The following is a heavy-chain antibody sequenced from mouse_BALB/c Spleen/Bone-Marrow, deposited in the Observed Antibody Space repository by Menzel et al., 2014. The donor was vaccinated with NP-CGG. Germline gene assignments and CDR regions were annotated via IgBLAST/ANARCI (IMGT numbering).Heavy chain of an antibody. Sequence: VQLKESGPGLVQPSQSLSITCTVSGFSLTSYGVHWVRQSPGKGLEWLGVIWRGGSTDYNAAFMSRLSITKDNSKSQVFFKMNSLQADDTAMYYCAKNWGYGYAMDYWGQGTSNTVSS. CDR1: GFSLTSYG. J-gene: IGHJ4*01. CDR3: AKNWGYGYAMDY. D-gene: IGHD3-1*01. CDR2: IWRGGST. V-gene: IGHV2-5*01.